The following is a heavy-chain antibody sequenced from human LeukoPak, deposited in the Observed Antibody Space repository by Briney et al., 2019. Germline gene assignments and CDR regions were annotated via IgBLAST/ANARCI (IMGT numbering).Heavy chain of an antibody. V-gene: IGHV1-69-2*01. Sequence: ATVKISCKASGYTFTDYYMHWVQQAPGKGHEWMGRFDPEDGETIYAEKFQGRVTITADTSTDTAYMELSSLRSEDTAVYYCATVNRRGRWLRFLGHYYYMDVWGKGTTVTVSS. CDR3: ATVNRRGRWLRFLGHYYYMDV. CDR2: FDPEDGET. D-gene: IGHD3-3*01. CDR1: GYTFTDYY. J-gene: IGHJ6*03.